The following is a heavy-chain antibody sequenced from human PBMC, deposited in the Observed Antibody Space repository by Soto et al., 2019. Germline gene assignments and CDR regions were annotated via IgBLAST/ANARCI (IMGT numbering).Heavy chain of an antibody. D-gene: IGHD6-13*01. CDR2: IYYSGST. V-gene: IGHV4-59*08. Sequence: PSETLSLTCTVSGGSISSYYWSWIRQPPGKGLEWIGYIYYSGSTNYNPSLKSRVTISVDTSKNQFSLKLSSVTAADTAVYYCARQGAAGHDYWGQGTLVTVSS. CDR1: GGSISSYY. CDR3: ARQGAAGHDY. J-gene: IGHJ4*02.